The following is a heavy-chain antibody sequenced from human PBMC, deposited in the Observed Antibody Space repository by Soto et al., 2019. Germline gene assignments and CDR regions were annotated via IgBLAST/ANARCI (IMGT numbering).Heavy chain of an antibody. D-gene: IGHD3-16*01. CDR1: GYSFTSYG. Sequence: QVQLVQSGAEVKEPGASVKVSCMASGYSFTSYGLIWLRQAPGQRLEWMGWISPYNGNTNDAQKLQGRVTMTTDTSTNTAYMELRSLRSDDTAVYYCARQFGFNPHFDYWGQGTLVAVSS. CDR3: ARQFGFNPHFDY. V-gene: IGHV1-18*01. CDR2: ISPYNGNT. J-gene: IGHJ4*02.